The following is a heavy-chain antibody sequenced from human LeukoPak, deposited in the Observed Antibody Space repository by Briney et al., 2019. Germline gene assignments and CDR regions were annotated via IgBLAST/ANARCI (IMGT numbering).Heavy chain of an antibody. CDR3: TTSDCEY. J-gene: IGHJ4*02. CDR2: IKPDGNDK. V-gene: IGHV3-7*03. Sequence: PGGSLRLSCAATGFTVSSSYMYWVRQAPGKGLEWVAPIKPDGNDKFLVDSVKGRFTISIDKAKTSLFLQMNSLKAEDTARYYCTTSDCEYWGQGALVTVSS. CDR1: GFTVSSSY.